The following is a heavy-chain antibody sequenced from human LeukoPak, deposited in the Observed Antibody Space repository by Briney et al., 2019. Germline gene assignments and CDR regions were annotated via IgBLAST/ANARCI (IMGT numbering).Heavy chain of an antibody. J-gene: IGHJ4*02. D-gene: IGHD5-24*01. Sequence: GESLKISCKGSGYSFTSYWIGWVRQMPGKGLEWMGIIYPGDSDTRYSPSFQGQVTISADKSISTAYLQWSSLKASDTAMYYCARLVKTGYGRDGYNYYFDYWGQGTLVTVSS. V-gene: IGHV5-51*01. CDR1: GYSFTSYW. CDR3: ARLVKTGYGRDGYNYYFDY. CDR2: IYPGDSDT.